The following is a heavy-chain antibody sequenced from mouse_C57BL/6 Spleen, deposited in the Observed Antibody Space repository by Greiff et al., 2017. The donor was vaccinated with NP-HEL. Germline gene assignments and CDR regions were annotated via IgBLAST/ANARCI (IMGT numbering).Heavy chain of an antibody. CDR3: AIYGNPVMDY. CDR1: GYTFTSYD. Sequence: VQLVESGPELVKPGASVKLSCKASGYTFTSYDINWVKQRPGQGLEWIGWIYPRDGSTKYNEKFKGKATLTVDTSSSTAYMELHSLTSEDSAVYFCAIYGNPVMDYWGQGTSVTVSS. CDR2: IYPRDGST. J-gene: IGHJ4*01. D-gene: IGHD2-1*01. V-gene: IGHV1-85*01.